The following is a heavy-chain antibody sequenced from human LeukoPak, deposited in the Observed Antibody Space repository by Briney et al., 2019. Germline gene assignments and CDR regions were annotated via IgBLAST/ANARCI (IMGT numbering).Heavy chain of an antibody. CDR3: ARDISSGWFFDY. V-gene: IGHV4-4*07. J-gene: IGHJ4*02. D-gene: IGHD6-19*01. Sequence: MASETLSLTCTVSGGSISSYYWSWIRQPAGKGLEWIGRIYTSGSTNYNPSLKSRVTMSVDTSKNQFSLKLSSVTAADTAVYYCARDISSGWFFDYWGQGTLVTVSS. CDR2: IYTSGST. CDR1: GGSISSYY.